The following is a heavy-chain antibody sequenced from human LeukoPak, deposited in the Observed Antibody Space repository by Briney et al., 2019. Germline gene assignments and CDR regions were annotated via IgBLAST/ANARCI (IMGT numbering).Heavy chain of an antibody. D-gene: IGHD6-19*01. CDR2: FDPEDGET. CDR3: ATLRSGWPYYYYGMDV. CDR1: GYILTELS. V-gene: IGHV1-24*01. J-gene: IGHJ6*02. Sequence: ASVKVSCKVSGYILTELSMHWVRQAPGKGLEWMGGFDPEDGETIYAQKFQGRVTMTEDTSTDTAYMELSSLRSEDTAVYYCATLRSGWPYYYYGMDVWGQGTTVTVSS.